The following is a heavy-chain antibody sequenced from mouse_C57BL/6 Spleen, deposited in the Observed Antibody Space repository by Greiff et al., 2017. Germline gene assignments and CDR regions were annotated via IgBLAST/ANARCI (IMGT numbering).Heavy chain of an antibody. V-gene: IGHV3-6*01. CDR2: ISYDGSN. Sequence: EVKLQESGPGLVKPSQSLSLTCSVTGYSITSGYYWNWIRQFPGNKLEWMGYISYDGSNNYNPSLKNRISITRDTSKNQFFLKLKSVTTEDTATYYCAKRSSFAYWGQGTLVTVSA. CDR1: GYSITSGYY. J-gene: IGHJ3*01. CDR3: AKRSSFAY. D-gene: IGHD1-1*01.